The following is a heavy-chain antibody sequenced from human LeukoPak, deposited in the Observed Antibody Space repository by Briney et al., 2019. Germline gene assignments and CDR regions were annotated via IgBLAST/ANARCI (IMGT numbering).Heavy chain of an antibody. CDR1: GFTFSSYS. Sequence: PGGSLRLSCAASGFTFSSYSMNWVRQAPGKGLEWVSSISSSSSYIYYADSVKGRFTISRDNSKNTLYLQMNSLRAEGTAVYYCAKQSVVVPAATLKKAGYYIDVWGKGATVTVSS. CDR2: ISSSSSYI. V-gene: IGHV3-21*01. D-gene: IGHD2-2*01. J-gene: IGHJ6*03. CDR3: AKQSVVVPAATLKKAGYYIDV.